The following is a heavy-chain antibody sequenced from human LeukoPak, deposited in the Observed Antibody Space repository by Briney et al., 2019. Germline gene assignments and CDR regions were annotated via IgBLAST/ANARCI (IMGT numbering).Heavy chain of an antibody. CDR2: LYYSESN. Sequence: EPLSFTCTDPHGSISSGNFYSGCIRQPPGKGPAWPGSLYYSESNYYKLSLKSRVTITVDASKNQFALKMGSVTAADTAGNYCARHALTTVACGFDYWGQGILVTVSS. D-gene: IGHD4-23*01. V-gene: IGHV4-39*01. J-gene: IGHJ4*02. CDR3: ARHALTTVACGFDY. CDR1: HGSISSGNFY.